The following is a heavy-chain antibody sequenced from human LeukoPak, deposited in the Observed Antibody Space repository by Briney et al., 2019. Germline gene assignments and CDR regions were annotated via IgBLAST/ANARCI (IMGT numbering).Heavy chain of an antibody. D-gene: IGHD3-10*01. CDR2: INHSGST. CDR3: ARWGPSMVRGVLNWFDP. CDR1: GGSFSGYY. Sequence: PSETLSLTCAVYGGSFSGYYWSWIRQPPGKGLEWIGEINHSGSTNYNPSLKSRVTISVDTSKNQFSLKLSSVTAADTAVYYCARWGPSMVRGVLNWFDPWGQGTLVTVSS. J-gene: IGHJ5*02. V-gene: IGHV4-34*01.